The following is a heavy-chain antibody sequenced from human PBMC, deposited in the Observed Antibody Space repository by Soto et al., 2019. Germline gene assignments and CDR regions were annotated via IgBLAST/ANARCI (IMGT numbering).Heavy chain of an antibody. V-gene: IGHV2-5*02. Sequence: QITLKESGPTLVKPTQTLTLTCTFSGFSLSTSGVGVGWIRQPPGKALEWLALIYGDDDKRYSPSLKSRLTITKDTSNNHVVHTMTNIAPVATATYSGAHRRLSRTMVRGVIMGGWFDPWCQGTLVTVSS. J-gene: IGHJ5*02. CDR3: AHRRLSRTMVRGVIMGGWFDP. CDR1: GFSLSTSGVG. D-gene: IGHD3-10*01. CDR2: IYGDDDK.